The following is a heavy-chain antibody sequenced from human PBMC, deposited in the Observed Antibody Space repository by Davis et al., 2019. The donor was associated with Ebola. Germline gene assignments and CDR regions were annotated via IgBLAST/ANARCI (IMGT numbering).Heavy chain of an antibody. Sequence: PGGFLRLSCAASGVMFSRYWMSWVRQAPGKGLEWVANIKEDGSATNYVDSVKGRFTISRDNAKKSLYLQLNSLRADDTAMYYCARDYYDNSGDGFDIWGQGTMVTVSS. J-gene: IGHJ3*02. V-gene: IGHV3-7*01. CDR1: GVMFSRYW. CDR2: IKEDGSAT. D-gene: IGHD3-22*01. CDR3: ARDYYDNSGDGFDI.